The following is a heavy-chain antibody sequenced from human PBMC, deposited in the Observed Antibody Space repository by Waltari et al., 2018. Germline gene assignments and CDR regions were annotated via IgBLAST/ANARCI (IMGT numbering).Heavy chain of an antibody. J-gene: IGHJ3*02. V-gene: IGHV4-34*01. CDR2: INHSGST. CDR1: GGSFSGYY. Sequence: QVQLQQWGAGLLKPSETLSLTCAVYGGSFSGYYWSWIRQPPGKGLEWIGEINHSGSTNYNPSLKGRVTISVDTSKNQFSLKLSSVTAADTAVYYCARGGRSRYYDFWSGYLFDIWGQGTMVTVSS. CDR3: ARGGRSRYYDFWSGYLFDI. D-gene: IGHD3-3*01.